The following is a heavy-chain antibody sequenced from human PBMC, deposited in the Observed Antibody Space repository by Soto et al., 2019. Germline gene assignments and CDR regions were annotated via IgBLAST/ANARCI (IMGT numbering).Heavy chain of an antibody. V-gene: IGHV4-59*01. D-gene: IGHD3-10*01. CDR2: IYYSVST. J-gene: IGHJ5*02. Sequence: PSETLSLTCTASGGSISSYYWTWIRQPPGKGREWIGYIYYSVSTNYNPSLKSRVTISVDTSKNQFSLKLSSVTAADTAVYYCARGRITMVRGVITHWFDPWGQGTLVTVSS. CDR3: ARGRITMVRGVITHWFDP. CDR1: GGSISSYY.